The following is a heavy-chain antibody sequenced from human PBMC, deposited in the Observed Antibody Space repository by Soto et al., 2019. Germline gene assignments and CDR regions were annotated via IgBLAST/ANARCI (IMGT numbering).Heavy chain of an antibody. Sequence: SVKVSCKASGGTFSSYTISWVRQAPGQGLEWMGRIIPILGIANYAQKFQGRVTITADKSTSTAYMELSSLRSEDTAVYYCAREERGKPFDYWGQGTLVTVSS. CDR1: GGTFSSYT. J-gene: IGHJ4*02. CDR2: IIPILGIA. D-gene: IGHD3-16*01. CDR3: AREERGKPFDY. V-gene: IGHV1-69*04.